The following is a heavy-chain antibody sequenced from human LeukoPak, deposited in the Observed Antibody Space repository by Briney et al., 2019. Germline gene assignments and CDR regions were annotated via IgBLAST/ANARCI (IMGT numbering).Heavy chain of an antibody. CDR3: ARAEVLPDYFDTSGAFDY. D-gene: IGHD3-22*01. CDR2: IYYSGST. CDR1: GGSISSYY. J-gene: IGHJ4*02. V-gene: IGHV4-59*01. Sequence: SETLSLTCTVSGGSISSYYWSWVRQPPGKGLEWIGYIYYSGSTNYSPSLKSRVTISVDTSKNQFSLKLGSVTAADTAVYYCARAEVLPDYFDTSGAFDYWGQGTLVTVSS.